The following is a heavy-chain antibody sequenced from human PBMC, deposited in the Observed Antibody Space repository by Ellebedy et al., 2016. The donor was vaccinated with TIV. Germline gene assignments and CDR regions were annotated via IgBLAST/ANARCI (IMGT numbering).Heavy chain of an antibody. CDR3: ARYGGNSRYYGMDV. Sequence: PGGSLRLSCTASGFTLSTYSMNWVRQAPGKGLEWVSYISSTSSTIYYEDSVKGRFTISRANANNSLYLQMNSLSEEDTAVYYCARYGGNSRYYGMDVWGQGTTVTVSS. D-gene: IGHD4-23*01. CDR1: GFTLSTYS. J-gene: IGHJ6*02. CDR2: ISSTSSTI. V-gene: IGHV3-48*02.